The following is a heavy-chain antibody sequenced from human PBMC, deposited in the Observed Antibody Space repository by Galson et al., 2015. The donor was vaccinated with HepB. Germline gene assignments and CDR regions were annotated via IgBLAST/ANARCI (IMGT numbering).Heavy chain of an antibody. CDR1: GFTFSSHF. D-gene: IGHD4-17*01. V-gene: IGHV3-21*01. Sequence: SLRLSCAGSGFTFSSHFMNWVRQAPGKGLEWVAYISATSRNIYYADSVKGRFRISRDNGKNSLYLQMNSLRAEDTAVYYCARVYDGDDAGEDYGMDVWGPGATVTVSS. CDR2: ISATSRNI. J-gene: IGHJ6*02. CDR3: ARVYDGDDAGEDYGMDV.